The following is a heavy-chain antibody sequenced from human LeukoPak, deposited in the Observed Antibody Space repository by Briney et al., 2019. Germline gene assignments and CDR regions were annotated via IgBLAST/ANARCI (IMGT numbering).Heavy chain of an antibody. D-gene: IGHD4/OR15-4a*01. CDR1: GGSIISYY. CDR2: IYYSGST. J-gene: IGHJ4*02. V-gene: IGHV4-59*01. Sequence: SETLSLTCTVSGGSIISYYRSGIRQPPGMGLEWIGYIYYSGSTNYNPSLKSRVTISVDTSKNQFSLKLSSVTAADTAVYYCARDPAGGYGVGWGTPKRYDFDFWGQGTLVTVSS. CDR3: ARDPAGGYGVGWGTPKRYDFDF.